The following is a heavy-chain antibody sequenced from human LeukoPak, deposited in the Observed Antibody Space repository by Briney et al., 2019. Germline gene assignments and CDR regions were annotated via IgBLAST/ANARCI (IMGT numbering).Heavy chain of an antibody. Sequence: XXKAXGYTFTGYYMXWVRQAPGQGLELMGWINPNSGGTNYAQKFQGRVTMTRDTSISTAYMELSRLRSDDTAVYYCARVANKTYGYWGQGTLVTVSS. CDR3: ARVANKTYGY. D-gene: IGHD2-21*01. V-gene: IGHV1-2*02. CDR2: INPNSGGT. CDR1: GYTFTGYY. J-gene: IGHJ4*02.